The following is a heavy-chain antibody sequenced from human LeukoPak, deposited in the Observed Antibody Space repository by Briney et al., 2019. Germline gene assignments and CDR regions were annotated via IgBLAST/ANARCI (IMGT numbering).Heavy chain of an antibody. D-gene: IGHD3-9*01. CDR3: AKDPRYFNWSTPFYYFDY. CDR1: GFTFSNHA. Sequence: GGSLRLSCAASGFTFSNHAMTWVRQAPGKGLEWLSTISGRGETTFYADSVKGRVTISRDNSKNTLYLQMNSLRAEDTAVYYCAKDPRYFNWSTPFYYFDYWGQGTLVTVSS. CDR2: ISGRGETT. V-gene: IGHV3-23*01. J-gene: IGHJ4*02.